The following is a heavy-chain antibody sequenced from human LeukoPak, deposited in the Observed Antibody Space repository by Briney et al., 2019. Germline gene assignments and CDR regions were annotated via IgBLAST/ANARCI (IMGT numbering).Heavy chain of an antibody. CDR3: ARGYSAY. CDR2: ISGSGGST. Sequence: KGLEWVASISGSGGSTYYVDAVKGRFTISRDNSKNMLYLHVSSLRAEDTAVYYCARGYSAYWGQGTLVTVSS. J-gene: IGHJ4*02. D-gene: IGHD5-12*01. V-gene: IGHV3-23*01.